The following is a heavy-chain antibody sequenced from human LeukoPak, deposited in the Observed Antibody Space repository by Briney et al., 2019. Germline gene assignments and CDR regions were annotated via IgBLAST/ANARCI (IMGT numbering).Heavy chain of an antibody. CDR3: AKGKLRGYCSGGSCFYFDY. CDR1: GFTLTSYG. V-gene: IGHV3-30*18. J-gene: IGHJ4*02. D-gene: IGHD2-15*01. CDR2: ISFDGSYK. Sequence: GGSLRLSCAASGFTLTSYGMHWVRQAPGKGLEWVAVISFDGSYKYHADSVKGRFTISRDNSKNMLYLQMNSLRAEDTAVYYCAKGKLRGYCSGGSCFYFDYWGQGTLVTVSS.